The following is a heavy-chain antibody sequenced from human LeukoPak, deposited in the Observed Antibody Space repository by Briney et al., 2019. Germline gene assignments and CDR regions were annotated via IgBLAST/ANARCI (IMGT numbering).Heavy chain of an antibody. CDR1: GPTFSTFP. D-gene: IGHD6-13*01. J-gene: IGHJ4*02. CDR3: AADKNLPAGRGPSLEH. CDR2: FTKGGEKT. Sequence: GGSLRLSGVAPGPTFSTFPLSWVGQAQGKGREWASPFTKGGEKTFYADSVRGQFTISRDNSKNTLYLHMTGLRAEDTAVYYCAADKNLPAGRGPSLEHWGQGTLVTVSS. V-gene: IGHV3-23*01.